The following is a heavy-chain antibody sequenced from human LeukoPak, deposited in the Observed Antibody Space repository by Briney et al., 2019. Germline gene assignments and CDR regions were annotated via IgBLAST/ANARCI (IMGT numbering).Heavy chain of an antibody. CDR3: ARPQYSGYDLAYCGGDCYSSGFDY. V-gene: IGHV1-69*05. Sequence: SVKVSCKASGGTFSIYAISWVRQAPGQGLEWMGGIIPIFGTANYAQKFQGRVKITTDESTSTAYMELGSLRSEDTAVYYCARPQYSGYDLAYCGGDCYSSGFDYWGQGTLVTVSS. CDR1: GGTFSIYA. D-gene: IGHD2-21*02. CDR2: IIPIFGTA. J-gene: IGHJ4*02.